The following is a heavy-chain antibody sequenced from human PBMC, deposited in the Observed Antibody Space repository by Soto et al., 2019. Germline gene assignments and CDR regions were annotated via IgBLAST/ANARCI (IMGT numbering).Heavy chain of an antibody. CDR1: GGSISSYY. CDR2: IYTSGST. Sequence: SETLSLTCTVSGGSISSYYWSWIRQPAGKGLEWIGRIYTSGSTNYNPSLKSRVTMSVDTSKNQFSLKLSSVTAADTAVYYCARDSANYLAVAWNWFDPWGQGTLVTVS. CDR3: ARDSANYLAVAWNWFDP. V-gene: IGHV4-4*07. J-gene: IGHJ5*02. D-gene: IGHD6-19*01.